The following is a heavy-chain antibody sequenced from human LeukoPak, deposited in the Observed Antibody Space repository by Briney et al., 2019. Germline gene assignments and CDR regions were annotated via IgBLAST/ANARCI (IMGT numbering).Heavy chain of an antibody. CDR3: TKDISSGRPAPYGMDV. CDR1: GFTFGAYC. D-gene: IGHD3-10*01. V-gene: IGHV3-9*01. J-gene: IGHJ6*02. CDR2: INWNSDTI. Sequence: GRSLRLSCAASGFTFGAYCMHWVRQPPGKGLEWVSAINWNSDTIHYADSVRGRFTISRDNAKNTLYLQMNSLRVEDTAFYFCTKDISSGRPAPYGMDVWGHGTTVTVSS.